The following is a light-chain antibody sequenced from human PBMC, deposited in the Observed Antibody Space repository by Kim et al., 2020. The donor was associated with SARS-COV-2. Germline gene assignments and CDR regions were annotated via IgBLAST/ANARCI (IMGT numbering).Light chain of an antibody. Sequence: SSELTQDPAVSVALGQTVRITCQGDSPRSYYASWYQQKPGQAPVLVIYGKNNRPSGIPDRFSGSSSGNTASLTITGAQAEDEADYYCNSRDSSGKHLGVFGGGTQLTVL. V-gene: IGLV3-19*01. J-gene: IGLJ3*02. CDR3: NSRDSSGKHLGV. CDR2: GKN. CDR1: SPRSYY.